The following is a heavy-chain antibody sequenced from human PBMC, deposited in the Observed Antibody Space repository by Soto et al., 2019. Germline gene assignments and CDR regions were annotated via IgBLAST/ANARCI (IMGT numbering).Heavy chain of an antibody. Sequence: QVQLQESGPGLVKPSGTLSLTCTVSGGSISSSNWWSWVRQPPGKGLEWIGEIYQSGDTNYNSSLKSRVTISVDKSKNQFSLRLTSVTAADTAIYYCARDARNLGMAVWGQGTTVTASS. CDR2: IYQSGDT. CDR3: ARDARNLGMAV. J-gene: IGHJ6*02. CDR1: GGSISSSNW. V-gene: IGHV4-4*02.